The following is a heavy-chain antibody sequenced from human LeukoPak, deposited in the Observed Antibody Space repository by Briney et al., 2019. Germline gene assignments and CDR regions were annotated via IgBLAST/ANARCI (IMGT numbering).Heavy chain of an antibody. CDR3: ARERVHGDSFGWYFDL. V-gene: IGHV3-13*01. CDR2: IGTGGDT. CDR1: GFTLSSYD. Sequence: PGGSLRLSCAASGFTLSSYDMHWVRQATGKGLEWVSAIGTGGDTSYTGSGRGRCTISRENAKNSLNLQMNSLTAGDTGVYYCARERVHGDSFGWYFDLWGRGTLVTVS. D-gene: IGHD4-17*01. J-gene: IGHJ2*01.